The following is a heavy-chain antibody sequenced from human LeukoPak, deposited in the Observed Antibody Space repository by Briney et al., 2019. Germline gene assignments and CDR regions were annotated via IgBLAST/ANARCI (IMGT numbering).Heavy chain of an antibody. CDR2: MNPNSGNT. D-gene: IGHD5/OR15-5a*01. CDR1: GYTFTSYD. J-gene: IGHJ4*02. Sequence: ASVKVSCKASGYTFTSYDINWVRPANGQGREWMGWMNPNSGNTGYAQKFQGRVTMTRNTSISTAYMELSSLRSEDTAVYYCARGQLPSVYGDYWGEGTLFT. V-gene: IGHV1-8*01. CDR3: ARGQLPSVYGDY.